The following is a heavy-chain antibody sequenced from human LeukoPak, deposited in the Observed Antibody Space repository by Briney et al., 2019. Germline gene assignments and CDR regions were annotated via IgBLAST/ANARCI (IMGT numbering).Heavy chain of an antibody. D-gene: IGHD4-17*01. J-gene: IGHJ4*02. CDR2: ISYDGSNK. CDR3: AKDPDDYGDSIDY. V-gene: IGHV3-30*18. CDR1: GFPFISYS. Sequence: GSLRLSCAASGFPFISYSMNWVRQAPGKGLEWVAVISYDGSNKYYADSVKGRFTISRDNSKNTLYLQMNSLRAEDTAVYYCAKDPDDYGDSIDYWGQGTLVTVSS.